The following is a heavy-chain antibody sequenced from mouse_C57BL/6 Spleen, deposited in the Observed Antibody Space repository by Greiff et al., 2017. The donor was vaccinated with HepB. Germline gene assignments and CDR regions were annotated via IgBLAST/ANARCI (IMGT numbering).Heavy chain of an antibody. Sequence: QVQLQQPGAELVRPGTSVKLSCKASGYTFTSYWMHWVKQRPGQGLEWIGVIDPSDSYTNYNQKFKGKATLTVDTSSSTAYMQLSSLTSEDSAVYYGYCYGSGGDYFDYWGQGTTLTVSS. D-gene: IGHD1-1*01. CDR3: YCYGSGGDYFDY. V-gene: IGHV1-59*01. J-gene: IGHJ2*01. CDR1: GYTFTSYW. CDR2: IDPSDSYT.